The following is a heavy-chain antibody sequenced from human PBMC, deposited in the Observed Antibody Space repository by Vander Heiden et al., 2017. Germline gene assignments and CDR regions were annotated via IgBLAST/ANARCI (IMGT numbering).Heavy chain of an antibody. V-gene: IGHV3-23*01. Sequence: EVQLLESGGGLVQPGGSLRLSCAASGFTFSRYAMSWVRQAPGKGLEWVSAISGSGGSTYYADSVKGRFTNSRDNSKNTLYLQMNSLRAEDTAVYYCAKGPGSSWSYRPRFDYWGQGTLVTVSS. CDR1: GFTFSRYA. J-gene: IGHJ4*02. CDR2: ISGSGGST. D-gene: IGHD6-13*01. CDR3: AKGPGSSWSYRPRFDY.